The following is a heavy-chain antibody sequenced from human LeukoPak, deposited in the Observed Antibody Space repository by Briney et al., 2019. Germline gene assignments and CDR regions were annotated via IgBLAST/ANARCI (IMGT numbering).Heavy chain of an antibody. V-gene: IGHV1-69*13. J-gene: IGHJ5*02. CDR3: ARDIYSGPGNLHWFDP. D-gene: IGHD5-12*01. CDR2: IIPIFGAT. CDR1: GYTFTSYG. Sequence: SVKVSCKASGYTFTSYGISWVRQAPGQGLEWMGGIIPIFGATNYAQKFQGRVTITADESTSTAYMELSSLRSEDTAVYYCARDIYSGPGNLHWFDPWGQGTLVTVSS.